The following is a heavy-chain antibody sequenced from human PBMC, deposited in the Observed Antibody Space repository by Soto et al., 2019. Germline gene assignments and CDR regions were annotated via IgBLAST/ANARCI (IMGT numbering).Heavy chain of an antibody. CDR2: FDPEDGET. Sequence: ASVKVSCKVSGYTLTELSMHWVRQAPGKGLEWMGGFDPEDGETIYAQKFQGRVTMTEDTSTDTAYMELSSLRSEDTAVYYCATLFWRAEIGDISRYNWGQGALVTVSS. D-gene: IGHD3-22*01. CDR1: GYTLTELS. CDR3: ATLFWRAEIGDISRYN. J-gene: IGHJ4*02. V-gene: IGHV1-24*01.